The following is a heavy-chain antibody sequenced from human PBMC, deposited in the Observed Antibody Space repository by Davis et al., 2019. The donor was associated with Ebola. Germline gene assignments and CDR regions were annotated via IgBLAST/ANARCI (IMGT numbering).Heavy chain of an antibody. D-gene: IGHD4-23*01. CDR2: IRSKANSYAT. J-gene: IGHJ3*02. CDR1: GFTFSGSA. Sequence: PGGSLRLSCAASGFTFSGSAMHWVRQASGKGLEWVGRIRSKANSYATAYAASVKGRFTISRDDSKNTAYLQMHSLKTEDTAVYYCTTTVVTHGRTFDIWGQGTMVTVSS. CDR3: TTTVVTHGRTFDI. V-gene: IGHV3-73*01.